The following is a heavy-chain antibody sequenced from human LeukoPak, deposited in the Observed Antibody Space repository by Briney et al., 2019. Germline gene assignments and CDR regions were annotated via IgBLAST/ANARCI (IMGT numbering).Heavy chain of an antibody. J-gene: IGHJ4*02. V-gene: IGHV3-74*03. Sequence: GGSLRLSCAASGFTFSSFWMHWVRQAPGRGLVWVSRINSDGSSTTYADSVKGRFTISRDNAKSTLYLQMNSLRAEDTAMYYCARRDTAGTIDYWGQGTLVTVSS. D-gene: IGHD3-16*02. CDR1: GFTFSSFW. CDR3: ARRDTAGTIDY. CDR2: INSDGSST.